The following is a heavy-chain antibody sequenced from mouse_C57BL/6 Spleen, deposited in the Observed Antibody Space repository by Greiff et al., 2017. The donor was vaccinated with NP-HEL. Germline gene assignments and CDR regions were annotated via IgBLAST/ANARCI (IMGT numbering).Heavy chain of an antibody. J-gene: IGHJ2*01. CDR1: GFTFSSYA. CDR3: TRVLTTVVAFDY. CDR2: ISSGGDYI. V-gene: IGHV5-9-1*02. Sequence: EVNLVESGEGLVKPGGSLKLSCAASGFTFSSYAMSWVRQTPEKRLEWVAYISSGGDYIYYADTVKGRFTISRDNARNTLYLQMSSLKSEDTAMYYCTRVLTTVVAFDYWGQGTTLTVSS. D-gene: IGHD1-1*01.